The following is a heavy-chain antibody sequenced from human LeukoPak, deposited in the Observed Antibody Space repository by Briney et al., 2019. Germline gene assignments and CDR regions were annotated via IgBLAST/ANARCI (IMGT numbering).Heavy chain of an antibody. J-gene: IGHJ4*02. CDR2: ISSSSSYI. CDR1: GFTFSSYS. V-gene: IGHV3-21*04. CDR3: AKDLGLGELFCYFDY. D-gene: IGHD3-16*01. Sequence: PGGSLRLSCAASGFTFSSYSMNWVRQAPGKGLEWVSSISSSSSYIYYADSVKGRFTISRDNAKNSLYLQMNSLRAEDTAVYYCAKDLGLGELFCYFDYWGQGTLVTVSS.